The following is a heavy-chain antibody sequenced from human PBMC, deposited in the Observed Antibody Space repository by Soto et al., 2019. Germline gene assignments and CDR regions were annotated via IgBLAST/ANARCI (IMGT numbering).Heavy chain of an antibody. V-gene: IGHV3-23*01. CDR1: GFTFSSYA. D-gene: IGHD3-9*01. CDR3: AKDGQYYAILPGYVGY. J-gene: IGHJ4*02. Sequence: EVQLLESGGGLVQPGGSLRLSCAASGFTFSSYAMSWVRQAPGKGLEWVSAISGSGGSTYYADSVKGRFTISRDNSKSALYPRMNSLRAEDTAVYYCAKDGQYYAILPGYVGYWGQGTLVTVSS. CDR2: ISGSGGST.